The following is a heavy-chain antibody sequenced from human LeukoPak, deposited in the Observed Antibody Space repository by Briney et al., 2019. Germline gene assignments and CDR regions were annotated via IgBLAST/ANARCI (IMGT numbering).Heavy chain of an antibody. D-gene: IGHD6-19*01. V-gene: IGHV3-7*02. Sequence: GGSLRLSCAASGFSFRTHWMSWVRQAPGKGLEWVANINQDGRKKFYVDSVEGRFTISRDDAKTSLFLQMNSLRVEDTAVYYCAKWMGRDSWGQGTLVTVSP. CDR2: INQDGRKK. J-gene: IGHJ4*02. CDR1: GFSFRTHW. CDR3: AKWMGRDS.